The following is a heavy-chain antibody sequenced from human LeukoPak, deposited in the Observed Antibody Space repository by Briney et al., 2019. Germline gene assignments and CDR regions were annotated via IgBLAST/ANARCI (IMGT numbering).Heavy chain of an antibody. V-gene: IGHV4-61*02. J-gene: IGHJ4*02. CDR1: GGSISSGSYY. CDR2: IYTSGST. D-gene: IGHD3-10*01. CDR3: ARQLYYYGSGSLGFDY. Sequence: PSETLSLTCTVSGGSISSGSYYWSWIRQPAGKGLEWIGRIYTSGSTNYNPSLKSRVTISVDTSKNQFSLKLTSVTAADTAVYYCARQLYYYGSGSLGFDYWGQGTLVTVSS.